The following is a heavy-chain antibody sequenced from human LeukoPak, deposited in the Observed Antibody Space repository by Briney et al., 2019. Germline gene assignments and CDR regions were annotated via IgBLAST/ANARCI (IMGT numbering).Heavy chain of an antibody. Sequence: GASVKVSCKASGGTFSSYAISWVRQAPGQGHEWMGRIIPIFGTANYAQKFQGRVTITTDESTSTAYMELSGLRSEDTAVYYCARDRGVGYSSSYQIDYWGQGTLVTVSS. D-gene: IGHD6-13*01. CDR2: IIPIFGTA. CDR3: ARDRGVGYSSSYQIDY. CDR1: GGTFSSYA. V-gene: IGHV1-69*05. J-gene: IGHJ4*02.